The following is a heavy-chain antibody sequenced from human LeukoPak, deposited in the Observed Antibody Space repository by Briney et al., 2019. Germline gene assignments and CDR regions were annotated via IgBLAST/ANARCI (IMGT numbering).Heavy chain of an antibody. Sequence: SETLSLTCTVSGGSISSGSYYWSWIRQPAGKGLEWIGRIYTSGSTNYNPSLKSRVTISVDTSKNQFSLKLSSVTAADTAVYYCAREGIAAAHDASDIWGQGTMVTVSS. CDR1: GGSISSGSYY. CDR3: AREGIAAAHDASDI. CDR2: IYTSGST. J-gene: IGHJ3*02. D-gene: IGHD6-13*01. V-gene: IGHV4-61*02.